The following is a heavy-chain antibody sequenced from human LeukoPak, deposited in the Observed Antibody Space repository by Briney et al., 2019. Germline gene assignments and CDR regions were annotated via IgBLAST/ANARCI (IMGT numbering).Heavy chain of an antibody. CDR3: TTDTILRG. Sequence: PGGSLRLSCAASGFTFSGSAMHWVRQASGKGLEWVGRIRSKANNYATTYAASVNGRFTISRDDSKNTAYLQMNSLKTEDTAVYYCTTDTILRGWGQGTLVTVSS. D-gene: IGHD3-10*01. CDR2: IRSKANNYAT. J-gene: IGHJ4*02. V-gene: IGHV3-73*01. CDR1: GFTFSGSA.